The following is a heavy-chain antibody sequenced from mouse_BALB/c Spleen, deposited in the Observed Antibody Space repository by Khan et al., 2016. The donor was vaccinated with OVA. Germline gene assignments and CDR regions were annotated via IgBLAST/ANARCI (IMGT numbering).Heavy chain of an antibody. J-gene: IGHJ3*01. V-gene: IGHV1-4*01. D-gene: IGHD2-14*01. CDR2: INPSNDYT. Sequence: QVRLQQSGAELARPGASVKMSCKASGYTFTSYTIHWIKKRPGQGLEWIGYINPSNDYTNYNQKFKDKATLTTDKSSTTAYLRLSSLTSDDSAVYNCVRDGAYHRNDGWFAYWGQGTLGTVSA. CDR3: VRDGAYHRNDGWFAY. CDR1: GYTFTSYT.